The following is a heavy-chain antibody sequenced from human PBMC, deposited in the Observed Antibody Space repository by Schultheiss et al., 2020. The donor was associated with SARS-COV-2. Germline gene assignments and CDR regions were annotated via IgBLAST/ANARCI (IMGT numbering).Heavy chain of an antibody. D-gene: IGHD5-12*01. CDR1: GGSISSGDYY. Sequence: SETLSLTCTVSGGSISSGDYYWSWIRQPPGKGLEWIGYIYYSGSTNYNPSLQSRVTISVDTSKNQFSLKVRSVTAADTAVYYCARAQEYSGYDLRDDAFDMWGQGTMVTVSS. J-gene: IGHJ3*02. V-gene: IGHV4-61*08. CDR2: IYYSGST. CDR3: ARAQEYSGYDLRDDAFDM.